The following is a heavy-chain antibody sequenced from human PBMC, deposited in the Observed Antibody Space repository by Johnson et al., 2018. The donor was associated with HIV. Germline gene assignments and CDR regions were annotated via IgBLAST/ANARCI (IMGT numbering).Heavy chain of an antibody. CDR2: ISGSGGST. CDR3: AKDPYYETSAYYDDAFDI. D-gene: IGHD3-22*01. Sequence: VQLVESGGGVVRPGGSLRLSCAASGFTFDDYGMSWVRQAPGKGLEWVSGISGSGGSTYFADSVKGRFTISRDNSKNTLYLQMNSLRAEDTAVYYCAKDPYYETSAYYDDAFDIWGQGTMVTVSS. V-gene: IGHV3-23*04. CDR1: GFTFDDYG. J-gene: IGHJ3*02.